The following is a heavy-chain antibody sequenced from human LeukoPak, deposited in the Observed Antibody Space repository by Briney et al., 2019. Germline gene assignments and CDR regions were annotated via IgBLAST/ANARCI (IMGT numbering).Heavy chain of an antibody. D-gene: IGHD6-19*01. V-gene: IGHV3-21*01. J-gene: IGHJ4*02. Sequence: GGSLRLSCAASGFTFSIYSMNWVRQAPGKGLEWVSSISSSSSYIHYADSVKGRFTISRDNAKNSLYLQMNSLRAEDTAVYYCARDPRWQVIRRTFDYWGQGTLVTVSS. CDR3: ARDPRWQVIRRTFDY. CDR2: ISSSSSYI. CDR1: GFTFSIYS.